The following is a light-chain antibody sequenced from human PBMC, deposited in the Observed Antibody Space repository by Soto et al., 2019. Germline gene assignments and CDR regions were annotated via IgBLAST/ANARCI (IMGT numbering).Light chain of an antibody. CDR3: HQYVPSPPSWS. CDR1: QSVSSSY. CDR2: GAS. V-gene: IGKV3-20*01. J-gene: IGKJ1*01. Sequence: ETVLTQSPGTLPLSPGEGATLSCRASQSVSSSYLAWYQQKPGQTPRLLIYGASTRATAIPDRFSGSGSATDFTLTISRLGADDFVVYFRHQYVPSPPSWSFGHGTTVDI.